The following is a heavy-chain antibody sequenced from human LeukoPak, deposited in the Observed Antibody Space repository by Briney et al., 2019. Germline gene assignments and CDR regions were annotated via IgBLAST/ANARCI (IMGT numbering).Heavy chain of an antibody. Sequence: AVSVKVSCKASGYTFTSYDINWVRQATGQGLEWMGWMNPNSGNTGYAQKFQGRVTMTRNTSISTAYMELSSLRSEDTAVYYCARGENFRSTDDVIDYWGQGTLVTVSS. D-gene: IGHD4-11*01. CDR2: MNPNSGNT. CDR3: ARGENFRSTDDVIDY. V-gene: IGHV1-8*01. J-gene: IGHJ4*02. CDR1: GYTFTSYD.